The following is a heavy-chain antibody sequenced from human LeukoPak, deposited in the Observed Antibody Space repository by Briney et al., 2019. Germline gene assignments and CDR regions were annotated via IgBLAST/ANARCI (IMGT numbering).Heavy chain of an antibody. CDR2: ISSSSSYI. Sequence: GGSLRLSCAASGFTFSSYSMNWIRQAPGKGLEWVSSISSSSSYIYYADSVKGRFTISRDNAKNSLYLQMNSLRAEDTAVYYCARGATIHLSHFDYWGQGTLVTVSS. CDR1: GFTFSSYS. D-gene: IGHD5-12*01. CDR3: ARGATIHLSHFDY. J-gene: IGHJ4*02. V-gene: IGHV3-21*01.